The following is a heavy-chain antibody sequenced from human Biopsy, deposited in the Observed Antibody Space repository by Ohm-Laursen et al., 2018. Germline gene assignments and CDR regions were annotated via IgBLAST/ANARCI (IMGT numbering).Heavy chain of an antibody. CDR1: GGSISSDY. Sequence: GTLSLTWTVSGGSISSDYWSWIRQTPGKGLEWLGYIYYSGSTNYNPSLKSRVTISVDTSKNQFSLRLNSVTAADTAVYYCARATNSTGWPYYYFYGMDVWGQGTTVTVSS. CDR2: IYYSGST. D-gene: IGHD2/OR15-2a*01. CDR3: ARATNSTGWPYYYFYGMDV. V-gene: IGHV4-59*01. J-gene: IGHJ6*02.